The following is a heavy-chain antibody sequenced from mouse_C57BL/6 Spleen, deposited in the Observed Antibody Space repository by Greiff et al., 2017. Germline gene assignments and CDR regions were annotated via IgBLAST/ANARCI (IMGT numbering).Heavy chain of an antibody. CDR1: GYTFTDYN. CDR3: ARVPSTGGYFDY. D-gene: IGHD4-1*02. CDR2: INPNNGGT. J-gene: IGHJ2*01. Sequence: VQLKESGPELVKPGASVKIPCKASGYTFTDYNMDWVKQSHGKSLEWIGDINPNNGGTIYNQKFKGQATLTVDKSSSTAYMGLRSLTSEDTAVYNCARVPSTGGYFDYWGQGTTLTVSS. V-gene: IGHV1-18*01.